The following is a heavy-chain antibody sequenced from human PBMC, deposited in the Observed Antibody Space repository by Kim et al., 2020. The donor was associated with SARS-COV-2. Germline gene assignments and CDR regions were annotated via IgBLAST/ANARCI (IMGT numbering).Heavy chain of an antibody. Sequence: ASVKVSCKASGYSYPSYGISWVRQAPGQGLEWMGWIRVYNGNTNYAQNLQARVTMTTDTSTSTAYMELRSLRSDDTAVYYCAYSNRLAAVGTGYYHFYGM. D-gene: IGHD6-13*01. CDR3: AYSNRLAAVGTGYYHFYGM. V-gene: IGHV1-18*01. J-gene: IGHJ6*01. CDR1: GYSYPSYG. CDR2: IRVYNGNT.